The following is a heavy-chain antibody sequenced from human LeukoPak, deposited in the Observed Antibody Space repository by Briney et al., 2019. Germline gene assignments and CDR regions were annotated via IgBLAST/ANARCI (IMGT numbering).Heavy chain of an antibody. D-gene: IGHD3/OR15-3a*01. CDR1: GFTFSSYS. CDR3: ARADGTGGPYDY. CDR2: ISSSSYI. Sequence: GGSLRLSCAASGFTFSSYSMNWVRQAPGKGLEWVSSISSSSYIYYADSVKGRFTISRDNAKNSLYLQMNGLRAEDTAVYYCARADGTGGPYDYWGQGTLVTVSS. V-gene: IGHV3-21*01. J-gene: IGHJ4*02.